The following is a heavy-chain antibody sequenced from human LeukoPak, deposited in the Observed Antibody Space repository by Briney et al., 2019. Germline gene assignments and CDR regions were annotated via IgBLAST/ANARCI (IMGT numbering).Heavy chain of an antibody. V-gene: IGHV1-46*01. J-gene: IGHJ4*02. CDR1: GYTLTSYY. D-gene: IGHD4-17*01. CDR2: INPSGGST. CDR3: ARGGSDYGDYVSSDY. Sequence: ASVKVSCKASGYTLTSYYMHWLRQAHGEGLEWMGMINPSGGSTSYAQKFQGRVTMTRDMSTSTVYMELSSLRSEDTAVYYCARGGSDYGDYVSSDYWGQGTLVTVSS.